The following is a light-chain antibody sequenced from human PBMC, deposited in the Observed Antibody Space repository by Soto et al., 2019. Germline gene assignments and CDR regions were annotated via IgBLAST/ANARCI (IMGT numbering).Light chain of an antibody. V-gene: IGKV2-30*02. J-gene: IGKJ5*01. CDR2: KVS. CDR1: QSLVHSDGIAY. CDR3: MQGTHWQMT. Sequence: DVVMTQSPLSLPVTLGQPASISCRSNQSLVHSDGIAYFSWFQQRPGRSPRRLIYKVSNRDSGVPXRFSGSGSGTDFELKISRVEAEDVGVYYGMQGTHWQMTLGLGTRQ.